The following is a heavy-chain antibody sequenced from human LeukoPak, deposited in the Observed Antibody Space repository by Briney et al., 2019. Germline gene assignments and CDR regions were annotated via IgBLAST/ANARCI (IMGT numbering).Heavy chain of an antibody. D-gene: IGHD6-13*01. CDR1: GFTSSRYG. J-gene: IGHJ6*03. V-gene: IGHV3-30*04. CDR2: IPYDGSNK. Sequence: GGSLRLSCAASGFTSSRYGMHWVRQAPGKGLEWVTAIPYDGSNKYYADSVKGRFTISRDNSKNTLYVQMNSLRAEDTAVYYCAKEGYSRGYYSYYYMDVWGKGTTVTVSS. CDR3: AKEGYSRGYYSYYYMDV.